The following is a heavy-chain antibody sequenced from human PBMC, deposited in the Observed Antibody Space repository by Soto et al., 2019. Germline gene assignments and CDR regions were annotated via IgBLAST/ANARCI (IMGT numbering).Heavy chain of an antibody. Sequence: PSETLSLTCAVYGGSFSGYYWSWIRQPPGKGLEWIGEINHSGSTNYNPSLKSRVTISVDTSKNQFSLKLSSVTAADTAVYYCARGGEVAGIGSMDVWGQGTTVTVSS. D-gene: IGHD6-19*01. CDR2: INHSGST. CDR1: GGSFSGYY. CDR3: ARGGEVAGIGSMDV. V-gene: IGHV4-34*01. J-gene: IGHJ6*02.